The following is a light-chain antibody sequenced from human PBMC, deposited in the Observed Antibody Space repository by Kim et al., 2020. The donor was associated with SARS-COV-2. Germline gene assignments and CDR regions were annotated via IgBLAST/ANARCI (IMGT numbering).Light chain of an antibody. CDR2: EVS. CDR1: SSYVGGYNY. J-gene: IGLJ3*02. V-gene: IGLV2-8*01. CDR3: SSYAGSNNLV. Sequence: GQSVTISSTGTSSYVGGYNYSSWYQQHPGKATKLIIYEVSKRPSGVPDRFSGSKSGNTASLTVSGLQAEDEADYYCSSYAGSNNLVFGGGTQLTVL.